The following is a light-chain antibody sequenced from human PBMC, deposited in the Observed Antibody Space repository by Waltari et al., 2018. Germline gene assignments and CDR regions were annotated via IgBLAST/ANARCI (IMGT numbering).Light chain of an antibody. CDR1: EYISKS. Sequence: MIQSPSSLSASVGDRVTITCRASEYISKSLAWYQQIPGRAPDLLVYDVSKLKSGVPSRFSGSGSGTDYSLTISSLQPEDFATYYCQQCYSSPLTFGGGTRVEV. J-gene: IGKJ4*01. V-gene: IGKV1-NL1*01. CDR2: DVS. CDR3: QQCYSSPLT.